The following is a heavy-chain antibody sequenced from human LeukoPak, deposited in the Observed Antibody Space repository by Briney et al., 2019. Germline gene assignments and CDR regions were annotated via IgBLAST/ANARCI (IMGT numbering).Heavy chain of an antibody. CDR3: ARGSTNSWYIPFDY. CDR1: GFTFSTYD. Sequence: PGGSLRLSCAASGFTFSTYDMHWVRQPRGEGLQWVSGIGAGGDTYYLGSVKGRFTISRDNSKNTLYLQMNSLRVEDTAVYYCARGSTNSWYIPFDYWGQGTLVTVSS. V-gene: IGHV3-13*04. D-gene: IGHD6-13*01. J-gene: IGHJ4*02. CDR2: IGAGGDT.